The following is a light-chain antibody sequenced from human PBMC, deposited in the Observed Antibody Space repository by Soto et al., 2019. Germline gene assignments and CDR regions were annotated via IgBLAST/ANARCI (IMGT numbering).Light chain of an antibody. Sequence: DIQMTQSPSSLSASVGDRVIITCRASQTIASYLNWYQQKAGKAPKVLIYGASNLQIGVPSRFSGSGSGADFTLTIIKLQPEDFAIYYCQQTYKIPYSFGQGTRVEIK. CDR2: GAS. J-gene: IGKJ2*03. CDR3: QQTYKIPYS. CDR1: QTIASY. V-gene: IGKV1-39*01.